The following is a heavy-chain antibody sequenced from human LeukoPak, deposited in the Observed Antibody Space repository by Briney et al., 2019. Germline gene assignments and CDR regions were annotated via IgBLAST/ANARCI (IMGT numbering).Heavy chain of an antibody. Sequence: SGTLSLTCVVSGGSIIGSDWWSWVRQPPGQGMEWIGVIYHSGSTNYNPSLTSRVTISVYKSKNRFSLKLSLVTVTATAVDYYVRAAAVSGHFVYWGQGTLVSVSS. D-gene: IGHD6-19*01. CDR1: GGSIIGSDW. V-gene: IGHV4-4*02. CDR3: VRAAAVSGHFVY. CDR2: IYHSGST. J-gene: IGHJ4*02.